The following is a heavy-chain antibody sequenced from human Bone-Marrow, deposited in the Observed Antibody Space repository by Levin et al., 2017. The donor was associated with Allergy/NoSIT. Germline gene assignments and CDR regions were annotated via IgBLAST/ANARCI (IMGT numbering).Heavy chain of an antibody. CDR1: GFTFSTYE. V-gene: IGHV3-48*03. Sequence: PGESLKISCEASGFTFSTYEMNWVRQAPGKGLEWLSYINSRSNEIYYAESVKGRFTVSRDNAKNSLFLDMNNLRAEDTAVYYCARCTSAQFYYGMDVWGQGTTVTVSS. J-gene: IGHJ6*02. CDR3: ARCTSAQFYYGMDV. CDR2: INSRSNEI.